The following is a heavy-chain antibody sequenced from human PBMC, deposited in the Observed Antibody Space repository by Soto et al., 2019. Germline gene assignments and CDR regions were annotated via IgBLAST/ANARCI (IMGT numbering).Heavy chain of an antibody. V-gene: IGHV1-18*01. CDR1: GYMFYNFG. J-gene: IGHJ6*02. Sequence: QVQLEQSGSEVKKPGASVKVTCKASGYMFYNFGISWVRQAPGQGLEWMGWVSPYNDNTNYAQKFQGRVTMTKDTSTTTASMELRSLRSDDTVVYYCARLRTSGYYSHFYYGMDVWGQGTTVTVSS. CDR3: ARLRTSGYYSHFYYGMDV. CDR2: VSPYNDNT. D-gene: IGHD3-22*01.